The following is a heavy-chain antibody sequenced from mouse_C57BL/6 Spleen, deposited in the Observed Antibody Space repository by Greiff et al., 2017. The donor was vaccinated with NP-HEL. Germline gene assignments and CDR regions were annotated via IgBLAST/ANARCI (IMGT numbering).Heavy chain of an antibody. CDR2: IYPGDGDT. CDR1: GYAFSSSW. D-gene: IGHD2-4*01. V-gene: IGHV1-82*01. CDR3: AVYDSAWFAY. Sequence: VQVVESGPELVKPGASVKISCKASGYAFSSSWMNWVKQRPGKGLEWIGRIYPGDGDTNYNGKFKGKATLTADKSSSTAYMQLSSLTSEDSAVYFCAVYDSAWFAYWGQGTLVTVSA. J-gene: IGHJ3*01.